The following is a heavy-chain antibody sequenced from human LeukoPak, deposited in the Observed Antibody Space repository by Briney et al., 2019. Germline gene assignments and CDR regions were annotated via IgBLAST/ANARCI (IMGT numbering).Heavy chain of an antibody. V-gene: IGHV1-2*02. CDR3: ARERGNYDILTDYYEGNGFDP. CDR1: GYTFADYY. J-gene: IGHJ5*02. Sequence: ASVKVSCKASGYTFADYYVHWVRQAPGQGLEWMGWINPNSGGTNYAQKFQGTVTMTRDTSISTAYMELTRLRSDDTAVYYCARERGNYDILTDYYEGNGFDPWGQGTLVTVSS. D-gene: IGHD3-9*01. CDR2: INPNSGGT.